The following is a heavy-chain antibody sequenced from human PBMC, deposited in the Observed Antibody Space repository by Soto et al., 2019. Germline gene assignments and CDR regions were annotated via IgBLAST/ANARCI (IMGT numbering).Heavy chain of an antibody. CDR3: ARCPSGSAFYYYGMDV. CDR1: GFIFRSYA. Sequence: QVQLVESGGGVVQPGRSLRLPCAVSGFIFRSYAMHWVRQAPGKGLEWVAVASFDGSDTYSSDSVKGRFTISRDNSKNMLYLQMNSLRAEDTAVYYCARCPSGSAFYYYGMDVWGQGTTVTVSS. D-gene: IGHD6-19*01. J-gene: IGHJ6*02. CDR2: ASFDGSDT. V-gene: IGHV3-30-3*01.